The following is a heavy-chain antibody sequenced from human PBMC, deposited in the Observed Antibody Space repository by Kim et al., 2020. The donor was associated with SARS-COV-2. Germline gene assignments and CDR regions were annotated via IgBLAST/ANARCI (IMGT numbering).Heavy chain of an antibody. CDR3: ARDPIDILTGYYKGASV. V-gene: IGHV3-21*01. D-gene: IGHD3-9*01. CDR2: ISSSSYI. Sequence: GGSLRLSCAASGFTFSSYSMNWVRQAPGKGLEWVSSISSSSYIYYADSVKGRFTISRDNAKNSLYLQMNSLRAEDTAVYYCARDPIDILTGYYKGASVWGQGTLVTVSS. J-gene: IGHJ4*02. CDR1: GFTFSSYS.